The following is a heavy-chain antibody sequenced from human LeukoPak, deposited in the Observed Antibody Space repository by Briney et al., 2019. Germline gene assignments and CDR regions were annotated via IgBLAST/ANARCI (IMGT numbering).Heavy chain of an antibody. J-gene: IGHJ4*02. Sequence: GGSLRLSCAASGFTFSSYSMNWVRQAPGRGLEWVSSISSSSSYIYYADSVKGRFTISRDNAKNSLYLQMNSLRAEDTAVYYCARSSYGERGRDYWARGPWSPSPQ. CDR2: ISSSSSYI. CDR1: GFTFSSYS. D-gene: IGHD5-18*01. CDR3: ARSSYGERGRDY. V-gene: IGHV3-21*01.